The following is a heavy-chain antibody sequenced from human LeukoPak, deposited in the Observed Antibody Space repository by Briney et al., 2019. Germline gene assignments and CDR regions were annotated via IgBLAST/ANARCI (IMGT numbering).Heavy chain of an antibody. Sequence: PGGSLRLSCAASGFIFSNAWMNWVRQAPGKGLEGVGRIKSKTEGGTTDYAAPVKGRFTISRDDSQNTVDLQISSLTAEDTAMYFCTTTYIVASTRKFGDYWGQGTLVVVSS. D-gene: IGHD5-12*01. CDR2: IKSKTEGGTT. J-gene: IGHJ4*02. CDR3: TTTYIVASTRKFGDY. V-gene: IGHV3-15*01. CDR1: GFIFSNAW.